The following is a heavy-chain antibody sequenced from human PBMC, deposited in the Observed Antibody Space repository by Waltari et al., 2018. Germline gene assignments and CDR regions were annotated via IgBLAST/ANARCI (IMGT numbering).Heavy chain of an antibody. CDR2: INQGGST. V-gene: IGHV4-34*01. D-gene: IGHD3-3*01. J-gene: IGHJ4*02. CDR3: ALDDFWSGYPLVD. Sequence: QVQLQQWGAGLLKPSETLSLTCAVYGGSFSGYSWSWIRQPPGNGLGWIGEINQGGSTNYNPSLKSRVTISVDTSKNQFSLKLSSVTAADTAVYYCALDDFWSGYPLVDWGQGTLVTVSS. CDR1: GGSFSGYS.